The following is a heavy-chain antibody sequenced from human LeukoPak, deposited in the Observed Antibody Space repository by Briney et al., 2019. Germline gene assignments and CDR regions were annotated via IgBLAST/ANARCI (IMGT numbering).Heavy chain of an antibody. V-gene: IGHV3-30*04. CDR2: ISYDGSNK. CDR1: GFTFSSYA. Sequence: PGGSLRLSCAASGFTFSSYAMHWVRQAAGKGLEWVAVISYDGSNKYYADSVKGRFTISRDNSKNTLYLKMNSLRAEDTAVYYCARDRGYSGYDFFDYWGQGTLVTVSS. D-gene: IGHD5-12*01. J-gene: IGHJ4*02. CDR3: ARDRGYSGYDFFDY.